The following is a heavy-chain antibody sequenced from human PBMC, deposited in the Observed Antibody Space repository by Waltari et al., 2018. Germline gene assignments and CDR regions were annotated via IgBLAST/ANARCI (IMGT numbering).Heavy chain of an antibody. CDR3: ARVSNWGYDYYYYYMDV. J-gene: IGHJ6*03. CDR2: INPNSGGT. D-gene: IGHD7-27*01. Sequence: QVQLVQSGAEVKKPGASVKVSCKASGYTFTGYYMHWVRQAPGQGLEWMGRINPNSGGTNYAQKFQGRVTMTRDTSISTAYMELSRLRSDDTAVYYCARVSNWGYDYYYYYMDVWGKGTTVTVSS. V-gene: IGHV1-2*06. CDR1: GYTFTGYY.